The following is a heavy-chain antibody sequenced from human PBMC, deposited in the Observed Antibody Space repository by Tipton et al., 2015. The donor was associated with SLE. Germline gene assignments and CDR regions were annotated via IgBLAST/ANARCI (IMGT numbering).Heavy chain of an antibody. CDR2: INHSGST. J-gene: IGHJ4*02. D-gene: IGHD6-6*01. Sequence: TLSLTCAVYGGSFSGYYWSWIRQPPGKGLEWIGEINHSGSTNYNPSLKSRVTISVDTSKNQFSLKLSSVTAADTAVCYCARWGAARYFDYWGQGTLVTVSS. V-gene: IGHV4-34*01. CDR3: ARWGAARYFDY. CDR1: GGSFSGYY.